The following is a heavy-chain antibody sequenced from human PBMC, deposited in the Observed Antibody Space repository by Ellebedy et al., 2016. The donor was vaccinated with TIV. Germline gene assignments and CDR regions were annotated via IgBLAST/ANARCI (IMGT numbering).Heavy chain of an antibody. CDR3: TRTVHNSPAED. CDR1: GFTFSSSW. J-gene: IGHJ4*02. CDR2: INSDVTKT. D-gene: IGHD1-1*01. Sequence: GGSLRLSCAASGFTFSSSWMHWVRQGPGKGLVWVSHINSDVTKTAYADSVKGRFTISRDNAKNTLYLQMNSLRAEDTAVYYCTRTVHNSPAEDWGRGTLVTVSS. V-gene: IGHV3-74*01.